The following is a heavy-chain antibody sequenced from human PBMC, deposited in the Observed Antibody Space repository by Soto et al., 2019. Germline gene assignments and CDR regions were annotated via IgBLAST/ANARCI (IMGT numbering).Heavy chain of an antibody. D-gene: IGHD2-2*01. CDR3: AKGRIVVVPAASDY. CDR1: GFTFSSYA. V-gene: IGHV3-23*01. CDR2: ISGSGGST. J-gene: IGHJ4*02. Sequence: PGGSLRLSCAASGFTFSSYAMSWVRQAPGKGLEWVSAISGSGGSTYYADSVKGRFAISRDNSKNTLYLQMNSLRAEDTAVYYCAKGRIVVVPAASDYWGQGTLVTVSS.